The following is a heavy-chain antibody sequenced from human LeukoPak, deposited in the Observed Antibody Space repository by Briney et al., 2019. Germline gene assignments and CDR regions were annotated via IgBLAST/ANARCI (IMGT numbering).Heavy chain of an antibody. CDR3: ARGGYYGSGSFGAFDI. J-gene: IGHJ3*02. CDR1: GFTVSSNY. Sequence: GGSLRLSCAASGFTVSSNYMSWVRQAPGKGLDLVSVIYSGGSTYYADFVKGRFTISRDNSKNTLYLQMNSLRVEDTAVYYCARGGYYGSGSFGAFDIWGQGTMVTVSS. V-gene: IGHV3-53*01. D-gene: IGHD3-10*01. CDR2: IYSGGST.